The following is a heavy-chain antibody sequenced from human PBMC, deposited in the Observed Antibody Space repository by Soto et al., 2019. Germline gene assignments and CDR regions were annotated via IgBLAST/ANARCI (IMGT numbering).Heavy chain of an antibody. V-gene: IGHV1-58*01. D-gene: IGHD3-22*01. Sequence: QMQLVQSGPEVKKPGTSVKVSCKASGFTFTSSAVQWVRQARGQRLEWIGWIVVGSGNTNYAQKFQERVTITRDMSTSTAYMELSSLRSEDTAVYYCAAIGLHDSSGFDFDYWGQGTLVTVSS. CDR1: GFTFTSSA. J-gene: IGHJ4*02. CDR2: IVVGSGNT. CDR3: AAIGLHDSSGFDFDY.